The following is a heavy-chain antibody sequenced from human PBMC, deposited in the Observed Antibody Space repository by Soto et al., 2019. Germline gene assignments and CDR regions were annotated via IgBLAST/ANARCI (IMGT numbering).Heavy chain of an antibody. J-gene: IGHJ6*02. V-gene: IGHV1-69*06. CDR3: ASTVDTAMGGLNYYYYGMDV. Sequence: ASVKVSCKASGGTFSSYAISWVRQAPGQGLEWMGGIIPIFGTANYAQEFQGRVTITADKSTSTAYMELSSLRSEDTAVYYCASTVDTAMGGLNYYYYGMDVWGQGTTVTVSS. CDR2: IIPIFGTA. CDR1: GGTFSSYA. D-gene: IGHD5-18*01.